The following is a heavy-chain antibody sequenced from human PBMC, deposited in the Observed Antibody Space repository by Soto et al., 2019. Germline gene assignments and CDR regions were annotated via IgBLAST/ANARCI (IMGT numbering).Heavy chain of an antibody. CDR1: GYTFTSYY. V-gene: IGHV1-46*01. Sequence: ASVKVSCKASGYTFTSYYMHWVRQAPGQGLEWMGIINPSGGSTSYAQKFQGRVTMTRDTSTSTVYMELSSLRSEDTAVYYCARAPMVRGIQDYYYYYGMDVWGQGTTVTVSS. CDR2: INPSGGST. D-gene: IGHD3-10*01. CDR3: ARAPMVRGIQDYYYYYGMDV. J-gene: IGHJ6*02.